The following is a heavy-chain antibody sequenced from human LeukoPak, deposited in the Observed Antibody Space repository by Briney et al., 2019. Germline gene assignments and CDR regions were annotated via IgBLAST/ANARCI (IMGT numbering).Heavy chain of an antibody. J-gene: IGHJ3*02. Sequence: EASVKVSCKASGGTFSSYAISWVRQAPGQGLEWMGGIIPIFGTANYAQKFQGRVTITADESTSTAYMELSSLRSEDTAVYYCARDHPVVGLGAFDIWGQGTMVTVSS. CDR1: GGTFSSYA. CDR2: IIPIFGTA. CDR3: ARDHPVVGLGAFDI. D-gene: IGHD2-15*01. V-gene: IGHV1-69*13.